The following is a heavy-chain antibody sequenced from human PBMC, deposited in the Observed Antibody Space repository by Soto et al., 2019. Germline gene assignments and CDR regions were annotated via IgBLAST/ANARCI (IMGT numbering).Heavy chain of an antibody. CDR1: GDSVTSDNYY. V-gene: IGHV4-61*01. CDR2: VHYTRST. Sequence: SETLSLTCTVSGDSVTSDNYYWTWVRQSPWKGLEWIGYVHYTRSTNYNPSLKSRVTISVDRSKNQFSLKLSSVTAADTAVYYCARIAYYDSSGPDYWGQGXLVTVYS. CDR3: ARIAYYDSSGPDY. J-gene: IGHJ4*02. D-gene: IGHD3-22*01.